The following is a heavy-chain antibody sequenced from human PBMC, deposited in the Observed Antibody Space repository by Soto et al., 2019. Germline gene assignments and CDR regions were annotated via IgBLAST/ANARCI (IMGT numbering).Heavy chain of an antibody. CDR3: TTVTHVPV. CDR2: IKHEGADGPT. Sequence: GGSLRLSCEVSGLTFSGAWMSWVRQAPGMGLEWVGRIKHEGADGPTDYAPPVKGRFTISRDASRNIMYLQMHNLKTEDTAVYYCTTVTHVPVGGPGXTVTVYS. V-gene: IGHV3-15*01. D-gene: IGHD2-15*01. CDR1: GLTFSGAW. J-gene: IGHJ6*02.